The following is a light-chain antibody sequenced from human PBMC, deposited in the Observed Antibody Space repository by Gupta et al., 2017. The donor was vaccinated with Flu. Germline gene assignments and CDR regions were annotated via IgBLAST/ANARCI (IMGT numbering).Light chain of an antibody. V-gene: IGKV1-27*01. J-gene: IGKJ5*01. CDR2: VAS. CDR1: QDISNF. Sequence: GDRVTITCRASQDISNFLAWYQQKPGKVPQLLIYVASRLQSGVPSRFSASRSGTLFTLTISNLQPEDAGSYYCQNYYSVPITFGQETQLEIK. CDR3: QNYYSVPIT.